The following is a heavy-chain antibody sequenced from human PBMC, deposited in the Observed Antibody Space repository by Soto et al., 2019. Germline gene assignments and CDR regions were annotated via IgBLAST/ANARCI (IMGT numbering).Heavy chain of an antibody. V-gene: IGHV4-39*01. CDR1: GGSVINSNYY. D-gene: IGHD2-8*01. CDR3: VSQRTSVLTQAYFDY. Sequence: SETLSLTCTVSGGSVINSNYYLCCIRQSPGKGLEWIGSVYYRGRSYSKSSVKSRVTISVDTSKNQFSLNLNSVTASDTAVYYCVSQRTSVLTQAYFDYWGPGALVTVSS. CDR2: VYYRGRS. J-gene: IGHJ4*02.